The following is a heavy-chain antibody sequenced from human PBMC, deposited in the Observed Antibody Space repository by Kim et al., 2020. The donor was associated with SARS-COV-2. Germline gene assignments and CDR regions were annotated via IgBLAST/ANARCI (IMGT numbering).Heavy chain of an antibody. V-gene: IGHV3-30-3*01. CDR3: ARPYSGSYLGAFDI. CDR1: GFTFSSYA. J-gene: IGHJ3*02. Sequence: GGSLRLSCAASGFTFSSYAMHWVRQAPGKGLEWVAVISYDGSNKYYADSVKGRFTISRDNSKNTLYLQMNSLRAEDTAVYYCARPYSGSYLGAFDIWGQG. D-gene: IGHD1-26*01. CDR2: ISYDGSNK.